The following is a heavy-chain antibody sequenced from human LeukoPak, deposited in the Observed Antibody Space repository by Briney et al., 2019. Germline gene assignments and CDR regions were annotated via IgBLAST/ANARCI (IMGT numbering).Heavy chain of an antibody. J-gene: IGHJ4*02. CDR3: ATVKPSSGFSASFDY. CDR2: IHYSGIT. CDR1: GGSISSSSYY. Sequence: SETLSLTCTVSGGSISSSSYYWGWIRQPPGKGLEWIGSIHYSGITYYNLSLKSQVTISVDTSKNQFSLKLSSVTAADTAVYYCATVKPSSGFSASFDYWGQGILVIVSS. D-gene: IGHD3-22*01. V-gene: IGHV4-39*07.